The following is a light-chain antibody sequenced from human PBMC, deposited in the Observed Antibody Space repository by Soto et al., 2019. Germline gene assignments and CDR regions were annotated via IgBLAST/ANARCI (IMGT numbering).Light chain of an antibody. CDR3: SSYTSSSTRV. CDR2: DVS. V-gene: IGLV2-14*01. J-gene: IGLJ1*01. CDR1: SSDVGGYSY. Sequence: QSVLTQPASVSGSPGQSIAISCTGTSSDVGGYSYVSWYQQQPGKAPKLMIYDVSNRPSGVSNRFSGSKSGNTASLTISGLQAEDEADYYCSSYTSSSTRVFGTGTKVTVL.